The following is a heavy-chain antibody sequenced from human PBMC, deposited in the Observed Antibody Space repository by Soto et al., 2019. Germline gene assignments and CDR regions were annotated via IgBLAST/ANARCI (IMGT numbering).Heavy chain of an antibody. J-gene: IGHJ6*03. V-gene: IGHV3-7*01. Sequence: GGSLRLSCAASGFTFSSYWMSWVRQAPGKGLEWVANIKQDGSEKYYVDSVKGRFTISRDNAKNSLYLQMNSLRAEDTAVYYCARWDGSGTPQYYYYYYMDVWGKGTTVTVSS. CDR2: IKQDGSEK. CDR3: ARWDGSGTPQYYYYYYMDV. D-gene: IGHD3-10*01. CDR1: GFTFSSYW.